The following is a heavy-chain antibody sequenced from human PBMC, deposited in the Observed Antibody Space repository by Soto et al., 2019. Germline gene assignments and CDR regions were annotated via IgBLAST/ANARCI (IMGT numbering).Heavy chain of an antibody. CDR1: GYSVSDYF. J-gene: IGHJ6*02. Sequence: QVQLVQSGAEVKKSGASVKVSCKASGYSVSDYFIQCVRQVPGQGLEWVAWINPKSAATNYAKKFQGRVSLTWDTSFSTAYMELTRLIPDDTAVYYCARIKWGLDYYNGMDVWGQGTTVIVSS. CDR2: INPKSAAT. D-gene: IGHD1-26*01. CDR3: ARIKWGLDYYNGMDV. V-gene: IGHV1-2*02.